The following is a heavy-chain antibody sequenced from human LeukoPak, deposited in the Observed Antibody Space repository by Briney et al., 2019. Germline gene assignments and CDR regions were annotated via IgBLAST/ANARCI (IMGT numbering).Heavy chain of an antibody. V-gene: IGHV1-46*01. CDR2: INPNGGFT. Sequence: ASVKVSCKASGYTFTSYDINWVRQATGQGLEWMGIINPNGGFTDYAQRFQGRVTMTRDMSTSTVYMELSSLRSEDTAVYYCGRGRNDYGDYYFDYWGQGTLVTVSS. J-gene: IGHJ4*02. CDR1: GYTFTSYD. CDR3: GRGRNDYGDYYFDY. D-gene: IGHD4-17*01.